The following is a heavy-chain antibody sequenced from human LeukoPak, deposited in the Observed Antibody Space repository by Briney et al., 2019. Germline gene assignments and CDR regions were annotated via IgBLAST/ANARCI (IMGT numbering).Heavy chain of an antibody. J-gene: IGHJ4*02. D-gene: IGHD2-21*01. Sequence: PGRSLRLSCAASEFTFSNYALHWVRQAPGKGLQWVAVISYDGNTIHYADSVKGRFSISRDNSKNTLYLQMDSLRGEDTAVYYCAKDFRIGYSAHFDYWGQGALVTVSS. CDR3: AKDFRIGYSAHFDY. CDR2: ISYDGNTI. CDR1: EFTFSNYA. V-gene: IGHV3-30-3*01.